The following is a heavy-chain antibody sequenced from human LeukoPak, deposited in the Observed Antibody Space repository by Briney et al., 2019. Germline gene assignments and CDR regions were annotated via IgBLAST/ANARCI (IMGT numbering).Heavy chain of an antibody. Sequence: GGSLRLSCAASGFTFSSYAMSWVRQAPGKGLEWVSAISGSGGSTYYADSVKGRFTISRDNSKNTLYLQMNSLRAEDTAVYYCAKHPHQYSGSYSGAFDIWGQGTMVTVSS. J-gene: IGHJ3*02. CDR2: ISGSGGST. V-gene: IGHV3-23*01. D-gene: IGHD1-26*01. CDR3: AKHPHQYSGSYSGAFDI. CDR1: GFTFSSYA.